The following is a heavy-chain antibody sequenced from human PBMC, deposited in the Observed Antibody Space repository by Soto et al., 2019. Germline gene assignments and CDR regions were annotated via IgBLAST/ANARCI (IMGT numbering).Heavy chain of an antibody. CDR2: ISAHNGNT. J-gene: IGHJ4*02. CDR1: GYGFTTYG. D-gene: IGHD1-1*01. Sequence: QVHLVQSGAEVKKPGASVKVSCKGSGYGFTTYGITWVRQAPGKGLEWLVWISAHNGNTNYAQKRAGRVTVTRDTSTGTAYMELRSLRSDDTAVYYCARGRYGDYWGQGALVTVSS. V-gene: IGHV1-18*01. CDR3: ARGRYGDY.